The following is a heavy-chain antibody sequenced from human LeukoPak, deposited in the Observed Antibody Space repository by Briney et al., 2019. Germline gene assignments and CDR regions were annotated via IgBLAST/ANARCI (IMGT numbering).Heavy chain of an antibody. CDR3: ATLPLDLLYYDP. J-gene: IGHJ5*02. CDR2: IYYSGST. Sequence: SQTLSLTCTVSGGSISSGDYYWSWIRQPPGKGLEWIGYIYYSGSTYYNPFLKSRVTISVDTSKNQFSLKLSSVTAADTAVYYCATLPLDLLYYDPWGQGTLVTVSS. CDR1: GGSISSGDYY. D-gene: IGHD2-8*01. V-gene: IGHV4-30-4*01.